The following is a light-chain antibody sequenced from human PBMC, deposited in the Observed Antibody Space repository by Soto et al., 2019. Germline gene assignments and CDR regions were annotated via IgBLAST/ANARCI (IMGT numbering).Light chain of an antibody. V-gene: IGKV1-27*01. J-gene: IGKJ3*01. Sequence: IQMTQSPSSLSASVGDSVTITCRARLGINNSLAWYQQKPGKIPKLMLYAESALQSGVPPRFSGSGSGTDCTLTLSSLQPEDVATYYCQKYNSVPFTSGPGTKVDIK. CDR2: AES. CDR1: LGINNS. CDR3: QKYNSVPFT.